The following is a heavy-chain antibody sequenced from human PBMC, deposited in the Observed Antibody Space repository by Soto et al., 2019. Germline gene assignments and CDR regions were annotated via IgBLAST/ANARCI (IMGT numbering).Heavy chain of an antibody. J-gene: IGHJ6*02. Sequence: SVKVSCKAPGGTFSSYAISWVRQAPGQGLEWMGGIIPIFGTANYAQKFQGRVTITADKSTSTAYMELSSLRSEDTAVYYCALPAAPYYYYYGMDVWGQGTTVTVSS. V-gene: IGHV1-69*06. D-gene: IGHD2-2*01. CDR3: ALPAAPYYYYYGMDV. CDR1: GGTFSSYA. CDR2: IIPIFGTA.